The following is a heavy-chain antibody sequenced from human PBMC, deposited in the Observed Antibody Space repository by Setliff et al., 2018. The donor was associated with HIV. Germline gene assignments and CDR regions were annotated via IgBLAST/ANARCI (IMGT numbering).Heavy chain of an antibody. CDR3: ARRIYGNNPYFDY. CDR1: GYSISSGYY. J-gene: IGHJ4*02. V-gene: IGHV4-38-2*02. D-gene: IGHD4-17*01. CDR2: IYHNGIT. Sequence: SETLSLTCSVSGYSISSGYYWGWIRQPPGKGLEWIGSIYHNGITYYNPSLKSRVTISVDTSQNQFSLKLSSVAAADTAIYYCARRIYGNNPYFDYWSQGTLVTVSS.